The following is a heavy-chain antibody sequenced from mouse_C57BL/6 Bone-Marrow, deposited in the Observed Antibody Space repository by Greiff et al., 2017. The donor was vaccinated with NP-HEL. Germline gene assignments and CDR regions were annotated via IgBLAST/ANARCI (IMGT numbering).Heavy chain of an antibody. CDR1: GFSLTSYG. D-gene: IGHD4-1*01. CDR3: ARKGLTGTGYWYFDV. V-gene: IGHV2-2*01. Sequence: QVQLQQSGPGLVQPSQSLSITCTVSGFSLTSYGVHWVRQSPGKGLEWLGVIWSGGSTDYNAAFISRLSISKDNSKSQVFFKMNSLQADDTAIYYCARKGLTGTGYWYFDVWGTGTTVTVSS. J-gene: IGHJ1*03. CDR2: IWSGGST.